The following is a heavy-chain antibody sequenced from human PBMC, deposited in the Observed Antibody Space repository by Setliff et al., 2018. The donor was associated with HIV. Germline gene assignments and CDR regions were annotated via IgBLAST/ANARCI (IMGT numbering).Heavy chain of an antibody. Sequence: SETLSLTCTVSGGPINSSSYYLGWIRQPPGKGPEWIGSIYYSGSTYYNPSLKSRVTISEDTSKNQISLKLSSVSAADTAVYYCVRHGGTIVVVTTPRLVVWYIDLWGRGTLVTVSS. CDR3: VRHGGTIVVVTTPRLVVWYIDL. J-gene: IGHJ2*01. CDR1: GGPINSSSYY. V-gene: IGHV4-39*01. CDR2: IYYSGST. D-gene: IGHD2-21*02.